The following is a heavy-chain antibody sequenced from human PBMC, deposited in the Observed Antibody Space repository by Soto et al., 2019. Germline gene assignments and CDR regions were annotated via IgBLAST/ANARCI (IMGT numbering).Heavy chain of an antibody. CDR1: GFTFGDYA. D-gene: IGHD3-3*01. CDR2: IRSKAYGGTT. J-gene: IGHJ4*02. CDR3: TRLGPPGYDFWSGTAV. V-gene: IGHV3-49*03. Sequence: PGGSLRLSCTASGFTFGDYAMSWFRQAPGKGLEWVGFIRSKAYGGTTEYAASVKGRFTISRDDSKSIAYLQMNSLKTEDTAVYYCTRLGPPGYDFWSGTAVWGQGTLVTV.